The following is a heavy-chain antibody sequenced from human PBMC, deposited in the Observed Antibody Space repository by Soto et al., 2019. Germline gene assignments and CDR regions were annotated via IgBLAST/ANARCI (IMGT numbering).Heavy chain of an antibody. CDR3: AGARRFLEWPSLENYYYYGMAV. J-gene: IGHJ6*02. CDR1: GGTFSSYA. V-gene: IGHV1-69*13. D-gene: IGHD3-3*01. CDR2: IIPIFGTA. Sequence: GASVKVSCKASGGTFSSYAISWVRQAPGQGLEWMGGIIPIFGTANYAQKFQGRVTITADESTSTAYMELSSLRSEDTAVYYCAGARRFLEWPSLENYYYYGMAVWGQGTTVTGSS.